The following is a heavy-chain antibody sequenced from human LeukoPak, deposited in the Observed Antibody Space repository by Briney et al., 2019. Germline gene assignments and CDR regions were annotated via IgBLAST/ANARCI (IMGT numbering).Heavy chain of an antibody. CDR3: VRLRRNNDRSGYYYYYDY. D-gene: IGHD3-22*01. CDR2: ISVRSSYR. Sequence: GGSLRLSCAASGYTFSDFSVNWVRQAPGKGLEWVSSISVRSSYRYYADSVRGRFTISRDDARDSLFLQMNSLRAEDTAVYFCVRLRRNNDRSGYYYYYDYWGQGTLVTVSS. V-gene: IGHV3-21*01. J-gene: IGHJ4*02. CDR1: GYTFSDFS.